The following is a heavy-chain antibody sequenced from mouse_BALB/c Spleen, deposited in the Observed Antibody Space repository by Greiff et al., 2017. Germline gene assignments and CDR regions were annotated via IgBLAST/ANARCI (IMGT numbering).Heavy chain of an antibody. J-gene: IGHJ4*01. CDR1: GFTFSSYT. V-gene: IGHV5-6-4*01. Sequence: EVKLEESGGGLVKPGGSLKLSCAASGFTFSSYTMSWVRQTPEKRLEWVATISSGGSYTYYPDSVKGRFTISRDNAKNTLYLQMSSLKSEDTAMYYSTRGYDYDGRSMEYWGEGTSVTVSS. D-gene: IGHD2-4*01. CDR3: TRGYDYDGRSMEY. CDR2: ISSGGSYT.